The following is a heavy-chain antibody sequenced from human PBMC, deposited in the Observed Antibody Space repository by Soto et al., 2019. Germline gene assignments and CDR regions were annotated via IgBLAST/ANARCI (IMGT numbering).Heavy chain of an antibody. CDR1: GDSVSSNSAA. CDR2: TYYRSKWYN. CDR3: TRALSGSGPDS. V-gene: IGHV6-1*01. D-gene: IGHD6-19*01. J-gene: IGHJ4*02. Sequence: SQTLSLTCAISGDSVSSNSAAWNRFRQSPSRGLEWLGRTYYRSKWYNDYAVSVKSRIIINPDTSKNQFSLQLNSVTAEDTAIYYCTRALSGSGPDSWGQGTLVTVSS.